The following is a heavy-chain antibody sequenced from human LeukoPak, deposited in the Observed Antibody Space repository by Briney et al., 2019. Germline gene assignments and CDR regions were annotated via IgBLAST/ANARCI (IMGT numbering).Heavy chain of an antibody. CDR2: INPNSGGT. J-gene: IGHJ3*02. CDR3: ARIGYCSGGSCYRNAFDI. Sequence: ASEKVSGKASGYTFTGYYMHWVRQAPGQGLEWMGWINPNSGGTNYAQKFQGRVTMTRDTSISTAYMELSRLRSDDTAVYYCARIGYCSGGSCYRNAFDIWGQGTMVTVSS. CDR1: GYTFTGYY. D-gene: IGHD2-15*01. V-gene: IGHV1-2*02.